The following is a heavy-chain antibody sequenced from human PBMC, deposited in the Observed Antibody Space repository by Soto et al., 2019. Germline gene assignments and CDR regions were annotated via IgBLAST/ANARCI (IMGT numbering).Heavy chain of an antibody. Sequence: ASVKVSCKASGFGLINYGFTRVRQAPGQGLEWMGWISAYNGNTIYAQNLQGRLTMTRDTSTSTAYMELRSLRSDDTAVYYCARLGVTTSVYYYTMDVWGQGTTVTVSS. D-gene: IGHD4-4*01. CDR3: ARLGVTTSVYYYTMDV. J-gene: IGHJ6*02. V-gene: IGHV1-18*04. CDR2: ISAYNGNT. CDR1: GFGLINYG.